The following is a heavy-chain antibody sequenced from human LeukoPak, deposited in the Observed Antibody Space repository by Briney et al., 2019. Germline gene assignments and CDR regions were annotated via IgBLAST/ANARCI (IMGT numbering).Heavy chain of an antibody. V-gene: IGHV3-11*06. CDR1: GFTFSDYY. J-gene: IGHJ6*04. D-gene: IGHD2-2*01. Sequence: GGSLRLSCAASGFTFSDYYMSWIRQAPGKGLEWVSYISSSSSYTNYADSVKGRFTISRDNAKNSLYLQMNSLRAEDTAVYYCARGLFPLGEVPAAISYYYYGTDVWGKGTTVTVSS. CDR3: ARGLFPLGEVPAAISYYYYGTDV. CDR2: ISSSSSYT.